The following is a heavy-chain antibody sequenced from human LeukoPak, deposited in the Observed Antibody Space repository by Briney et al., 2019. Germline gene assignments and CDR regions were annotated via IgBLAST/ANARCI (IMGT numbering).Heavy chain of an antibody. V-gene: IGHV3-23*01. J-gene: IGHJ3*02. Sequence: GGSLRLSCAASGFTFSSYAMSWVRQAPGKGLEWVSAISGSGGSTYYADSVKGRFTISRDNSKNTLYLQMNSLRAEDTAVYYCAKDRYYDSSGYWALVDAFDIWGQGTMVTVSS. D-gene: IGHD3-22*01. CDR2: ISGSGGST. CDR1: GFTFSSYA. CDR3: AKDRYYDSSGYWALVDAFDI.